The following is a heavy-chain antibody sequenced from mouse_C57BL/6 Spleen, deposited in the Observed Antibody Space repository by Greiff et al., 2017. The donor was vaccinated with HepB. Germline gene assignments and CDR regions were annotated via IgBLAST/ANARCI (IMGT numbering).Heavy chain of an antibody. CDR1: GYSITSGYY. CDR2: ISYDGSN. J-gene: IGHJ2*01. CDR3: ARKHYDYDGDY. D-gene: IGHD2-4*01. Sequence: EVQLQESGPGLVKPSQSLSLTCSVTGYSITSGYYWNWIRQFPGNKLEWMGYISYDGSNNYNPSLKNRISITRDTSKNQFFLKLNSVTTEDTATYYCARKHYDYDGDYWGQGTTLTVSS. V-gene: IGHV3-6*01.